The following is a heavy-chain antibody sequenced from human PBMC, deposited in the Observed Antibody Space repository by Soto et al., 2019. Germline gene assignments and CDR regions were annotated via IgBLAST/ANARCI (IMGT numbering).Heavy chain of an antibody. J-gene: IGHJ5*02. CDR1: GGSLSSYY. CDR2: IYYSGST. Sequence: SETLSLTCTVYGGSLSSYYWSWIRQPPGKGLEWIGYIYYSGSTSYNPSLKSRVTISVDTSKNQFSLKLSSVTAADTAVYYCARVPTPWGQGTLVTVSS. CDR3: ARVPTP. V-gene: IGHV4-59*01.